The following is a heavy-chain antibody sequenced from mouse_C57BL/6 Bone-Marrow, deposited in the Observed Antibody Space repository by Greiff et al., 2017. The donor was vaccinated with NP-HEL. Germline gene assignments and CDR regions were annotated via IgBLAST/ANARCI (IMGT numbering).Heavy chain of an antibody. J-gene: IGHJ3*01. CDR1: GFTFSSYA. CDR3: ARDGPGTGLAY. Sequence: EVQLVESGGGLVKPGGSLKLSCAASGFTFSSYAMSWVRQTPEKRLEWVATISDGGSYTYYPDNVKGRFTISRDNAKNNLYLQMSHLKSEDTAMYYCARDGPGTGLAYWGQGTLVTVSA. V-gene: IGHV5-4*01. CDR2: ISDGGSYT. D-gene: IGHD4-1*01.